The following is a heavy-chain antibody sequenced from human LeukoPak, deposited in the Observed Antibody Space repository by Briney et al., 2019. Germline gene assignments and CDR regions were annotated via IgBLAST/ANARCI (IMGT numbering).Heavy chain of an antibody. V-gene: IGHV5-51*01. Sequence: GESLKISCKGSGDRFSSHWIGWVRQMPGKGLEWMGIIYLGDSETRYSPSFQGQVIISADKSISTAYLQWSSLKASDTAMYYCARHGLQRDYWGQGTLVTVSS. D-gene: IGHD3-16*01. CDR3: ARHGLQRDY. CDR2: IYLGDSET. J-gene: IGHJ4*02. CDR1: GDRFSSHW.